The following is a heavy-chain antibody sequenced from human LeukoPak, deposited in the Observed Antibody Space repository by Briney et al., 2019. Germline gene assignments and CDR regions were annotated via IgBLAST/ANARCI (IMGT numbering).Heavy chain of an antibody. V-gene: IGHV3-20*04. D-gene: IGHD3-22*01. CDR2: INWSGGTT. CDR1: GFTFDDYG. Sequence: GGSLRLSCAASGFTFDDYGMSWVRQTPRKGLEWVSGINWSGGTTGYADSVKGRFTISRDSAKNSLYLQMFSLRAEDTALYYCARDRSHYYDSSGYYPYYFDYWGQGTLVTVSS. CDR3: ARDRSHYYDSSGYYPYYFDY. J-gene: IGHJ4*02.